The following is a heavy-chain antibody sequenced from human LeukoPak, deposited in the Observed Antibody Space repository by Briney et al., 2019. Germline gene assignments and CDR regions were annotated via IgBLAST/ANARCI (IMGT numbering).Heavy chain of an antibody. CDR3: ARGYCSSTSCYTWGYYYYYGMDV. CDR1: GGSISSYY. D-gene: IGHD2-2*02. V-gene: IGHV4-59*08. Sequence: SETLSLTCTVSGGSISSYYWSWIRQPPGKGLEWIGYIYYSGSTNYNPSLKSRVTISVDTSMNQFSLKLSSVTAADTAVYYCARGYCSSTSCYTWGYYYYYGMDVWGQGTTVTVSS. J-gene: IGHJ6*02. CDR2: IYYSGST.